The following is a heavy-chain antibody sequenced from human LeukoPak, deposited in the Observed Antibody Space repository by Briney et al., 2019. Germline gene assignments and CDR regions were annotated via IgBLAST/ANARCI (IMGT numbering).Heavy chain of an antibody. CDR1: GGSINSSNYC. CDR3: ARRTYYHTSGYPHYFDY. V-gene: IGHV4-39*01. Sequence: SETLSLTCSVSGGSINSSNYCWGRIRQPPGKGLEWIANVYYGGSTYYNPSLKSRITISLDTSKNQFSLKLSSVTAADTAVYYCARRTYYHTSGYPHYFDYWGQGTLVTVSS. J-gene: IGHJ4*02. CDR2: VYYGGST. D-gene: IGHD3-22*01.